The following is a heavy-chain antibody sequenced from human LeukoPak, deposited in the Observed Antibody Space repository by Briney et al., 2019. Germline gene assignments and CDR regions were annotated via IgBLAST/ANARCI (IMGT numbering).Heavy chain of an antibody. D-gene: IGHD3-10*01. CDR1: GYTFTSYG. V-gene: IGHV1-18*01. CDR3: ARDRRYYGSGNNWFDP. Sequence: GASVKVSCKASGYTFTSYGISWVRQAPGQGLEWMGWISAYNGNTNYAQKLQGRVTMTTDTSTSTAYMELRSLRSDDTAVYYCARDRRYYGSGNNWFDPWGQGTLVTVSS. J-gene: IGHJ5*02. CDR2: ISAYNGNT.